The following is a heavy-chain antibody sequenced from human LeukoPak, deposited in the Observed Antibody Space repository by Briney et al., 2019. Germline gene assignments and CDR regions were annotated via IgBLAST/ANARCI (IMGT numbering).Heavy chain of an antibody. Sequence: GASVKVSCKVSGYTLTELSMHWVRQAPGKGLEWMGGFDPEDGETIYAQKFQGRVTMTEDTSTDTAYMELSSLRSEDTAVYYCATAVLRYFDWSMVVWGQGTTATVSS. CDR3: ATAVLRYFDWSMVV. CDR2: FDPEDGET. CDR1: GYTLTELS. V-gene: IGHV1-24*01. D-gene: IGHD3-9*01. J-gene: IGHJ6*02.